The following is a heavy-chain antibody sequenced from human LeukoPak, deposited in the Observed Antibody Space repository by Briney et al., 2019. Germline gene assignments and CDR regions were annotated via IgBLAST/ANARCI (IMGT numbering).Heavy chain of an antibody. Sequence: PGGSLRLSCAAPGFIFDTYGMHWVRQAPGKGLEWVAVISYAGSDEFYADSVKGRFTISRDNSKNTLYLQMSSLRPEDTAVYYCAKDEFRQETTTPGFWGQGTLVTVSS. J-gene: IGHJ4*02. D-gene: IGHD4-17*01. CDR3: AKDEFRQETTTPGF. CDR1: GFIFDTYG. V-gene: IGHV3-30*18. CDR2: ISYAGSDE.